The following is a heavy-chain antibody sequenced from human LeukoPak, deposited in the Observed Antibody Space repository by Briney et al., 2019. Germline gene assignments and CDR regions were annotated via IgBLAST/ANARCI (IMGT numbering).Heavy chain of an antibody. Sequence: GGSLRLSCTASGFTFGDYAMSCVRQAPGKGLEWVGFIRSKAYGGTTEYAASVKGRFTISRDDYKSIAYLQMNSLKTEDTAVYYCTSQRVVDVWGQGTTVTVSS. CDR3: TSQRVVDV. CDR1: GFTFGDYA. J-gene: IGHJ6*02. V-gene: IGHV3-49*04. CDR2: IRSKAYGGTT. D-gene: IGHD3-16*02.